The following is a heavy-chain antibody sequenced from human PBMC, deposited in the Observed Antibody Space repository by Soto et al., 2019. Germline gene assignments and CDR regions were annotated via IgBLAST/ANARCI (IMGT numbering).Heavy chain of an antibody. J-gene: IGHJ6*02. D-gene: IGHD2-2*01. V-gene: IGHV5-51*01. Sequence: GESLRISCKGYGYSFTRYWIVWVRQMPGKGLECMGIISTGDSDTRYSPSFQGQVTISADKSISTAYLQWSSMKASDTAMYYCARHRSLHLSASIVVVPAAHPMDGMDVWGQGTTVTVSS. CDR1: GYSFTRYW. CDR3: ARHRSLHLSASIVVVPAAHPMDGMDV. CDR2: ISTGDSDT.